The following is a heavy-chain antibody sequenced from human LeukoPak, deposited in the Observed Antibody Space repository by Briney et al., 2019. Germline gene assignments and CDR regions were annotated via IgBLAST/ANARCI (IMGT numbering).Heavy chain of an antibody. CDR1: GFTFSSYS. J-gene: IGHJ4*02. V-gene: IGHV3-48*04. Sequence: GGSLRLSCAASGFTFSSYSMNWVRQAPGKGLEWVSYISSSGSTIYYADSVKGRFTISRDNAKNSLYLQMNSLRAEDTAVYYCAREGYGGGFDYWGQGTLVTVSS. CDR3: AREGYGGGFDY. D-gene: IGHD4-23*01. CDR2: ISSSGSTI.